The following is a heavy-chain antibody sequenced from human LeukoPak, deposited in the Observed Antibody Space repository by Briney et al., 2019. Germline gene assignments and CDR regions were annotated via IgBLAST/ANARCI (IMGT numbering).Heavy chain of an antibody. CDR1: GGTFSSYA. J-gene: IGHJ4*02. D-gene: IGHD3-22*01. V-gene: IGHV1-69*13. Sequence: VASVKVSCKASGGTFSSYAISWVRQAPGQGLEWMGGIIPIFGTANYAQKFQGRVTITADESTSTAYMELSSLRSEDTAVYYCARDYDSSGYVFDYWGQGTLVTVSS. CDR2: IIPIFGTA. CDR3: ARDYDSSGYVFDY.